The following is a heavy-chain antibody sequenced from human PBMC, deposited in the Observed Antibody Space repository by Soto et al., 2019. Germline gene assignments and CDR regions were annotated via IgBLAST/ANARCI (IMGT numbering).Heavy chain of an antibody. Sequence: SETLSLTCTVSGGSISSSSYYWGWIRQPPGKGLEWIGSIYYSGSTYYNPSLKSRVTISVDTSKNQFSLKLSSVTAADTAVYYCAKDRPRRTSGYFFDYWGQGTPVTVS. CDR3: AKDRPRRTSGYFFDY. CDR1: GGSISSSSYY. CDR2: IYYSGST. D-gene: IGHD1-1*01. J-gene: IGHJ4*02. V-gene: IGHV4-39*02.